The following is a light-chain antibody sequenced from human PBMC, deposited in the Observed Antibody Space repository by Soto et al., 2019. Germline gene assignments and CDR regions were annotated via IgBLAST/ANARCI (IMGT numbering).Light chain of an antibody. J-gene: IGKJ5*01. V-gene: IGKV1-39*01. CDR3: QQTYSTLSIT. CDR1: ESIARH. Sequence: DIQMTQSPSSLSASVGDRVTITCRASESIARHLNWYQQKPGKAPKLLIYAASSLQNGVPSRFRGGGSGTDFTLTISNLQPDDFATYYCQQTYSTLSITFGQGTRLESK. CDR2: AAS.